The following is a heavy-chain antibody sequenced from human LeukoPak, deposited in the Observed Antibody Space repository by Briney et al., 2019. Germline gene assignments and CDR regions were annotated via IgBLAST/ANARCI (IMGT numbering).Heavy chain of an antibody. Sequence: GASVKVSCKASGYTFTSYDFNWVRQATGQRPEWMGWMSPNSGDTGYAQKFQDRVTMTRNTSISTAYMELSSLRSDDTAVYYCASSGALGYCSSTSCRDFDYWGQGTLVTVSS. CDR2: MSPNSGDT. D-gene: IGHD2-2*01. J-gene: IGHJ4*02. V-gene: IGHV1-8*01. CDR1: GYTFTSYD. CDR3: ASSGALGYCSSTSCRDFDY.